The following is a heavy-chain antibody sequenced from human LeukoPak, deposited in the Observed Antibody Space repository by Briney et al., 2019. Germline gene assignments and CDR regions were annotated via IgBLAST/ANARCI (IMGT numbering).Heavy chain of an antibody. CDR2: IKQDGSEK. CDR3: ARVVGARGRYYFDY. V-gene: IGHV3-7*01. D-gene: IGHD1-26*01. CDR1: GFTFSSYW. Sequence: GGSLRLSCAASGFTFSSYWMSWVRQAPGKGLEWVANIKQDGSEKYYVDSVKGRFTISRDNAKNSLDLQMNSLRAEDTAVYYCARVVGARGRYYFDYWGQGTLVTVSS. J-gene: IGHJ4*02.